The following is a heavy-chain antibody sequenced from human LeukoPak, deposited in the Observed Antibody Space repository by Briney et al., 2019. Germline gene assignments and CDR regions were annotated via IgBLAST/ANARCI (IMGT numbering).Heavy chain of an antibody. CDR1: GGTFSSYA. J-gene: IGHJ4*02. CDR3: AREGEYYDFWSGYFDY. V-gene: IGHV1-69*04. Sequence: SVKVSCKASGGTFSSYAISWVRQAPGQGLEWMGRIIPILGIANYAQKFQGRVTITADKSTSTAYMELSSLRSEDTAVYYCAREGEYYDFWSGYFDYWGQGTLVTVSS. D-gene: IGHD3-3*01. CDR2: IIPILGIA.